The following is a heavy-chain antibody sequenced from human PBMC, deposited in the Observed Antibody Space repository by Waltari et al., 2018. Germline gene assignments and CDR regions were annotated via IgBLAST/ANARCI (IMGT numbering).Heavy chain of an antibody. V-gene: IGHV5-10-1*01. CDR2: IDPSDSYT. Sequence: EVQLVQSGAEVKKPGESLRISCEGSGYDFSTYWITWGRHMPGKGLEWMGRIDPSDSYTNYSPSFRGHVTISVDRSISTAYIQWSGLRASDTAIYYCARTSTRDFYYMDVWGKGTTVTVSS. CDR1: GYDFSTYW. CDR3: ARTSTRDFYYMDV. J-gene: IGHJ6*03. D-gene: IGHD1-1*01.